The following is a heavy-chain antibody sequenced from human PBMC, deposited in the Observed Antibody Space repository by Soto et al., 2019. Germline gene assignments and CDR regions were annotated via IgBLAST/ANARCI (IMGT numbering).Heavy chain of an antibody. J-gene: IGHJ6*02. CDR2: IWYDGSSK. CDR1: GFTFSSYS. V-gene: IGHV3-33*08. D-gene: IGHD1-1*01. Sequence: PGGSLRLSCAASGFTFSSYSMNWVRQAPGKGLEWVALIWYDGSSKYYADSVKGRFTISRDNSKNTLYLQMNSLRAEDTALYYCARYRVLLRYYYGMDVWGQGTTVTVSS. CDR3: ARYRVLLRYYYGMDV.